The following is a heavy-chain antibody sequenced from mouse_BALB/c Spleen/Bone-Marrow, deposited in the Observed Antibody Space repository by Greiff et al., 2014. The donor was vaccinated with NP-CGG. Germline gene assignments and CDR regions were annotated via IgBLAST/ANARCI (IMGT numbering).Heavy chain of an antibody. Sequence: VNLVESGPGLVAPSQSLSISCTVSGFSLTSYGVHWVRQPPGKGLEWLGVIWADGSTNYNSALMSRLSISKDNSKSQVFLKMNIRQTDDTAMYYCARITTATGAMDYWGQGTSVTVSA. CDR3: ARITTATGAMDY. CDR1: GFSLTSYG. V-gene: IGHV2-9*02. D-gene: IGHD1-2*01. CDR2: IWADGST. J-gene: IGHJ4*01.